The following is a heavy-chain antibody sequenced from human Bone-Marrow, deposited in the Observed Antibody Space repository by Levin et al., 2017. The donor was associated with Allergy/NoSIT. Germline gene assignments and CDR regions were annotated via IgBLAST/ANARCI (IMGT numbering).Heavy chain of an antibody. J-gene: IGHJ4*02. D-gene: IGHD2-2*02. CDR2: ISGSGGST. Sequence: GESLKISCAASGFTFSSYAMSWVRQAPGKGLEWVSAISGSGGSTYYADSVKGRFTISRDNSKNTLYLQMNSLRAEDTAVYYCSFDPIYRRVDYFDYWGQGTLVTVSS. CDR3: SFDPIYRRVDYFDY. V-gene: IGHV3-23*01. CDR1: GFTFSSYA.